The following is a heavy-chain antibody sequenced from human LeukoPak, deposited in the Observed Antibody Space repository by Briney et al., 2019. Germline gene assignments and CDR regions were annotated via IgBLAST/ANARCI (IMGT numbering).Heavy chain of an antibody. J-gene: IGHJ5*02. Sequence: PSETLSLTCTVPGGSISSYYWSWIRQPAGKGLEWIGRIYTSGSTNYNPSLKSRVTMSVDTSKNQFSLKLSSVTAADTAVYYCARDPLAVAGISPNWFDPWGQGTLVTVSS. D-gene: IGHD6-19*01. CDR2: IYTSGST. V-gene: IGHV4-4*07. CDR1: GGSISSYY. CDR3: ARDPLAVAGISPNWFDP.